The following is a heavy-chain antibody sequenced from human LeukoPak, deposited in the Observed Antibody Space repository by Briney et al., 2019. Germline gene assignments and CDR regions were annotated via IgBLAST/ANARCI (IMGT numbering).Heavy chain of an antibody. Sequence: ASVKVSCKASAYTFTSYAMHWVRQARGQRLEWMGWINAGNGNTKHSQKFQGRVTITRDTSASTAYMELSSLRSEDTAVYYCAREAGYSSTFDYWGQGTLVTVSS. CDR2: INAGNGNT. V-gene: IGHV1-3*01. CDR3: AREAGYSSTFDY. CDR1: AYTFTSYA. J-gene: IGHJ4*02. D-gene: IGHD6-19*01.